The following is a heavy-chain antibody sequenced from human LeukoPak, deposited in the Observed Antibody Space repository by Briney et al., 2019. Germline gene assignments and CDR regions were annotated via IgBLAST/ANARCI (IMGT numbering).Heavy chain of an antibody. CDR1: GFTFSDDY. V-gene: IGHV3-11*01. J-gene: IGHJ4*02. D-gene: IGHD6-19*01. CDR2: ISYSGSTI. Sequence: GGSLRLSCAASGFTFSDDYMSYIRQAPGEGLGWGSYISYSGSTIYYADSVKGRFTISRDNAKNSLYLQMNSLRAEDKAVYYCARDPGSHNSSGWYAYWGQGTLVTVSS. CDR3: ARDPGSHNSSGWYAY.